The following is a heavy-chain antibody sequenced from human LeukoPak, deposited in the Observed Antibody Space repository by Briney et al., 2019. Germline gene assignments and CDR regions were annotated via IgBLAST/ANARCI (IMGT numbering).Heavy chain of an antibody. D-gene: IGHD6-19*01. CDR1: GFTVSSNY. CDR3: AKDNVYSSGWYYFDY. Sequence: GGSLRLSCAASGFTVSSNYMSWVRQAPGKGLEWVSVIYSGGSTYYADSVKGRFTISRDNSKNTLYLQMNSLRAEDTAVYYCAKDNVYSSGWYYFDYWGQGTLVTVSS. CDR2: IYSGGST. V-gene: IGHV3-53*01. J-gene: IGHJ4*02.